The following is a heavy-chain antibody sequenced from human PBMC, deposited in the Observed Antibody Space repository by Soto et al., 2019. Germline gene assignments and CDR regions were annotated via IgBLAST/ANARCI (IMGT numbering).Heavy chain of an antibody. V-gene: IGHV1-2*02. D-gene: IGHD2-21*02. Sequence: ASVKVSLKGAGYTFTGYYMHWVRQAPGQGLEWMGWINPNSGGTNYAQKFQGRVTMTRDTSISTAYMELSRMRSDDTAVYYCARVAGHIVVVTNFDYWGQGTLVTVSS. J-gene: IGHJ4*02. CDR3: ARVAGHIVVVTNFDY. CDR2: INPNSGGT. CDR1: GYTFTGYY.